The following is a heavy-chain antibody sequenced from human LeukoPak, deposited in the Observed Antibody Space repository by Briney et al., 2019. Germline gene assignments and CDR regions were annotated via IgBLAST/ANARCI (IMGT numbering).Heavy chain of an antibody. J-gene: IGHJ4*02. D-gene: IGHD2-2*01. V-gene: IGHV1-18*01. CDR1: GYTFTSNA. CDR3: ARVWELGIYCSSTSCQTYYFDY. Sequence: ASVKVSCKASGYTFTSNAISWVRQAPGQGLEWMGWISAYNGNTNYAQKLQGRVTMTTDTSTSTAYMELRSLRSVDTAAYYCARVWELGIYCSSTSCQTYYFDYWGQGTLVTVSS. CDR2: ISAYNGNT.